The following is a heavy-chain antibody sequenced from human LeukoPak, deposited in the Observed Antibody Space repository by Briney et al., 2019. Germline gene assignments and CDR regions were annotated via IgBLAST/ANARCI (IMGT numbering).Heavy chain of an antibody. V-gene: IGHV1-8*01. CDR2: LRTDNDDA. D-gene: IGHD6-13*01. CDR3: ARGGTAAETSGFDH. J-gene: IGHJ4*01. Sequence: ASVKGSCKASGYTFASHDIIWVRQATGQGLEYMGWLRTDNDDAGYAEKFQGSVKLTRDTSTSTAYMELNSLTFDDTAVYYCARGGTAAETSGFDHWGRGPQVTVSA. CDR1: GYTFASHD.